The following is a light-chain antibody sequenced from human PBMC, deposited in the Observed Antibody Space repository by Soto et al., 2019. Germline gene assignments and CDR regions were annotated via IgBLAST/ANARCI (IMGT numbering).Light chain of an antibody. V-gene: IGLV1-40*01. CDR3: QSYDSSLSGYV. CDR1: RSNIGAGYD. J-gene: IGLJ1*01. CDR2: GNS. Sequence: QSVLTQPPSVYGAPGQRVTISFTGSRSNIGAGYDVHWYQQLPGTAPKLLIYGNSNRPSGVPDRFSGSKSGTSASLAITGLQADDEADYYCQSYDSSLSGYVFGTGTQLTVL.